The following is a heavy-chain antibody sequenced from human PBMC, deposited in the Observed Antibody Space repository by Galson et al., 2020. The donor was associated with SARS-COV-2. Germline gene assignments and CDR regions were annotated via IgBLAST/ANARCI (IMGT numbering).Heavy chain of an antibody. V-gene: IGHV3-23*01. Sequence: GESLKISCAASGFTFSSYAMSWVRQAPGKGLEWVSAISGSGGSTYYADSVKGRFTISRDNSKNTLYLQVNSLRAEDTAVYYCAKDVTMYSSSWYGGDAFDIWGQGTMVTVSS. D-gene: IGHD6-13*01. CDR3: AKDVTMYSSSWYGGDAFDI. J-gene: IGHJ3*02. CDR1: GFTFSSYA. CDR2: ISGSGGST.